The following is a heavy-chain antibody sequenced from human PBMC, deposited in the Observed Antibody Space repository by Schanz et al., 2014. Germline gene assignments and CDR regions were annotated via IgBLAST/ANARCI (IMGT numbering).Heavy chain of an antibody. Sequence: EVHLLESGGGLGQPGGSLRLSCAASGFMFGNYAMTWVRQAPGKGLVWVSRTSNDGSFTTFADSVKGRFTISRDNAKNTLYLQMNSLRAEDTAVYYCVRDTDYHFDYWGQGTLVTVSS. V-gene: IGHV3-74*01. CDR2: TSNDGSFT. CDR3: VRDTDYHFDY. D-gene: IGHD4-17*01. CDR1: GFMFGNYA. J-gene: IGHJ4*02.